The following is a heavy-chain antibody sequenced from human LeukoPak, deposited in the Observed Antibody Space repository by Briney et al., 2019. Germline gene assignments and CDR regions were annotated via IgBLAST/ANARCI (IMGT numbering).Heavy chain of an antibody. CDR3: ARVTPSGDFDWFPPLYYFDY. Sequence: SETLSLTYTVSGGSISSGGYYWSWIRQHPGKGLEWIGYIYYSGSTYYNPSLKSRVTISVDTSKNQFSLKLSSVTAADTAVYYCARVTPSGDFDWFPPLYYFDYWGQGTLVTVSS. J-gene: IGHJ4*02. V-gene: IGHV4-31*03. D-gene: IGHD3-9*01. CDR2: IYYSGST. CDR1: GGSISSGGYY.